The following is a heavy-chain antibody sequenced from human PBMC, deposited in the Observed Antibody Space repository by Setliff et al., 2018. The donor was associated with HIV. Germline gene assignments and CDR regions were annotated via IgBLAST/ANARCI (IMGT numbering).Heavy chain of an antibody. V-gene: IGHV4-4*02. D-gene: IGHD6-13*01. CDR2: IYHSGST. J-gene: IGHJ4*02. CDR3: ARTLIAAVGTFDY. CDR1: GGSISSSNW. Sequence: SETLSLTCAVSGGSISSSNWWSWVRQPPGKGLEWIGEIYHSGSTNYNPSLKSRVTISVDKSKNQFSLKLRSVTAADTAVYYCARTLIAAVGTFDYWGQGTLVTVSS.